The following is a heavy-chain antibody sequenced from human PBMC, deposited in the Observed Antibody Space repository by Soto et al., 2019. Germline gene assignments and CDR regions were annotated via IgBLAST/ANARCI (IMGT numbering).Heavy chain of an antibody. D-gene: IGHD6-13*01. CDR2: IDWKGDAI. CDR1: GFTFEEHA. J-gene: IGHJ4*02. Sequence: GGSLRLSCAASGFTFEEHAMHWVRRHPVKGLEWVAGIDWKGDAIGYADSVKGRFTVSRDYARKSLFLQMNSLTLDDTAVYYCVKDRSIWYDHPPDNWGQGTLVTVSS. V-gene: IGHV3-9*01. CDR3: VKDRSIWYDHPPDN.